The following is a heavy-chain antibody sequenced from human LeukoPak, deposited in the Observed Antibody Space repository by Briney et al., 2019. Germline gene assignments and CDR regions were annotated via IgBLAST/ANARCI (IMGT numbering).Heavy chain of an antibody. CDR1: GYTFTSYG. V-gene: IGHV1-18*01. Sequence: GASVKVSCMASGYTFTSYGISWVRQAPGQGLEWMGGISAYNGKTNYAQKLQGRVTMNTETSTSTAYMELRSLRADDTDVYYCARRVPYSGCYYSGYFDYWGQGTLVTVSS. J-gene: IGHJ4*02. D-gene: IGHD1-26*01. CDR3: ARRVPYSGCYYSGYFDY. CDR2: ISAYNGKT.